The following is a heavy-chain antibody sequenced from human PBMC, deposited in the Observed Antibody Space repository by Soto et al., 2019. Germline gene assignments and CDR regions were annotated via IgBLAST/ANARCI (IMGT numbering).Heavy chain of an antibody. V-gene: IGHV4-31*03. D-gene: IGHD2-2*01. CDR3: ARDRRYCSSTSCHYGAFDI. Sequence: QVQLQESGPGLVKPSQTLSLTCTVSGDSISSGGYYWSWIRQHPGKGLERIGYIYYSGSTYYNPSLKSRVTISVDTSKNQFSLKLSSVTAADTAVYYCARDRRYCSSTSCHYGAFDIWGQGTMVTVSS. CDR1: GDSISSGGYY. J-gene: IGHJ3*02. CDR2: IYYSGST.